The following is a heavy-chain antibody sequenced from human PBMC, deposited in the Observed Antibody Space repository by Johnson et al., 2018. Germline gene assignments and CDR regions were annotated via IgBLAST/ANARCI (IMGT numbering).Heavy chain of an antibody. CDR2: ISYEGSNK. J-gene: IGHJ6*03. Sequence: QVQLVQSGGGVVQPGKSLRLSCAASGFSFSNYGMHWVRQAPGKGLEWVAGISYEGSNKYYADSVKGRFTIPRDNSKNTLYLQMNSLRAEDKAGYYCAKDTAVAGHYYYYYYMDVWGKGTTVTVS. D-gene: IGHD6-19*01. V-gene: IGHV3-30*18. CDR1: GFSFSNYG. CDR3: AKDTAVAGHYYYYYYMDV.